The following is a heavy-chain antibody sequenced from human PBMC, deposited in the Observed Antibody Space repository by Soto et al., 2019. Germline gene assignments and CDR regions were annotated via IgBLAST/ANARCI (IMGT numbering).Heavy chain of an antibody. Sequence: QVQLVESGGGVVQPGRSLRLSCAASGFTFSSYGMHWVRQAPGKGLEWGAVISYDGSNKYYADSVKGRFTISRDNSKNTLYLQMNSLRAEDTAVYYCAKANYMTDDYWGQGTLVTVSS. CDR1: GFTFSSYG. CDR3: AKANYMTDDY. D-gene: IGHD2-21*02. V-gene: IGHV3-30*18. J-gene: IGHJ4*02. CDR2: ISYDGSNK.